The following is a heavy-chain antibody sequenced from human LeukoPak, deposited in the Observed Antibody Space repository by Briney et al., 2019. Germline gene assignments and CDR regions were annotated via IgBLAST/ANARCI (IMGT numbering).Heavy chain of an antibody. CDR3: AKDGSWGDYQFYFYMDV. CDR2: ISGSGYYT. D-gene: IGHD2-2*01. Sequence: PGGSLRLSCEVSGSGFTFGNFAMSWVRQAPGKGLEWVSCISGSGYYTYYADSVKGRFTISRDNSKNTVYIQINSLRAEDTAVYYCAKDGSWGDYQFYFYMDVWGKGTTVTVSS. CDR1: GSGFTFGNFA. V-gene: IGHV3-23*01. J-gene: IGHJ6*03.